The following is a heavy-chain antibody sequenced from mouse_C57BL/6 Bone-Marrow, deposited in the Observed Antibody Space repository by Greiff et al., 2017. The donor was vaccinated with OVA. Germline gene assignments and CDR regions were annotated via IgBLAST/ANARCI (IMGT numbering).Heavy chain of an antibody. Sequence: LVESGTELVKPGASVKLSCKASGYTFTSYWMHWVKQRPGQGLEWIGNINPSNGGTNYNEKFKSKATLTVDKSSSTAYMQLSSLTSEDSAVYYCARSGTVYYYAMDYWGQGTSVTVSS. D-gene: IGHD4-1*01. CDR3: ARSGTVYYYAMDY. CDR2: INPSNGGT. CDR1: GYTFTSYW. J-gene: IGHJ4*01. V-gene: IGHV1-53*01.